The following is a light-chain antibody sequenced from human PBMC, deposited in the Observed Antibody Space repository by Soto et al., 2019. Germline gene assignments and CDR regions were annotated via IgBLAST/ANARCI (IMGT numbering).Light chain of an antibody. J-gene: IGKJ2*01. V-gene: IGKV3-20*01. Sequence: EIVLTQSPGTLSLSPGERATLSCRASQTVSSTYLAWYQQKPGQAPSLLIFGASSRATGITDRFSGSGSGTDFSLTISRLEPEDSAVYYCQQYGRSSYTFGQGTKVEIK. CDR1: QTVSSTY. CDR2: GAS. CDR3: QQYGRSSYT.